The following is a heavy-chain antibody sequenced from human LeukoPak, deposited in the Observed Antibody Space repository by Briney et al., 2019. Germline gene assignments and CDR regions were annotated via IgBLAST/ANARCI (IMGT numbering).Heavy chain of an antibody. CDR3: ARLREIPVFGVVTKSTSYFDY. V-gene: IGHV3-49*03. J-gene: IGHJ4*02. CDR2: IRSKAYGGTT. CDR1: GFTFGDYA. D-gene: IGHD3-3*01. Sequence: PGGSLRLSCTASGFTFGDYAMSWFRQAPGKGLEWVGFIRSKAYGGTTEYAASVKGRFTISRDDSKSIAYLQMNSLKTEDTAVYYCARLREIPVFGVVTKSTSYFDYWGQGTLVTVSS.